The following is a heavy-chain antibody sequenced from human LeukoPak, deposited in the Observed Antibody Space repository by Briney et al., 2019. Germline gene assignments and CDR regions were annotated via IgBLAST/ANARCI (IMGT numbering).Heavy chain of an antibody. CDR1: GGSISSGSYY. J-gene: IGHJ6*03. Sequence: SQTLSLTCTVSGGSISSGSYYWSWIRQPPGKGLEWIGYIYYSGSTNYNPSLKSRVTISVDTSKNQFSLKLSSVTAADTAVYYCARDQAGYYYDSSGYYNYYYYYMDVWGKGTTVTVSS. CDR2: IYYSGST. D-gene: IGHD3-22*01. CDR3: ARDQAGYYYDSSGYYNYYYYYMDV. V-gene: IGHV4-61*01.